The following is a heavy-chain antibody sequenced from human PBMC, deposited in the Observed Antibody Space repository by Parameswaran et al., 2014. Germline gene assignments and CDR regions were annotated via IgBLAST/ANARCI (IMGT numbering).Heavy chain of an antibody. D-gene: IGHD6-19*01. J-gene: IGHJ4*02. CDR3: ARGQWLVSLDY. CDR2: IYYSGST. V-gene: IGHV4-59*01. Sequence: RWIRQPPGKGLEWIGYIYYSGSTNYNPSLKSRVTISVDTSKNQFSLKLSSVTAVDTAVYYCARGQWLVSLDYWGQGTLVTVSS.